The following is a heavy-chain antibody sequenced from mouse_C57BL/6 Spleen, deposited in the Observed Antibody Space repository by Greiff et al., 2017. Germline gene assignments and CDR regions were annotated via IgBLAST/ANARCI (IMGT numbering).Heavy chain of an antibody. CDR3: ARGDGSSPGFAY. D-gene: IGHD1-1*01. J-gene: IGHJ3*01. V-gene: IGHV3-6*01. Sequence: EVQLQQSGPGLVKPSQSLSITCSVTGYSITSGYYWNWIRQFPGNKLEWMGYISYDGSNNYNPSLKNRISITRDTSKNQFFLKLNSVTTEDTATYYCARGDGSSPGFAYWGQGTLVTVSA. CDR1: GYSITSGYY. CDR2: ISYDGSN.